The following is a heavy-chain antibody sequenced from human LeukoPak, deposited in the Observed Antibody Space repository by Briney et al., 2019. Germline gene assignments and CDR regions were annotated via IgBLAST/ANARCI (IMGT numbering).Heavy chain of an antibody. CDR1: GFTFSSYS. J-gene: IGHJ4*02. D-gene: IGHD5-12*01. Sequence: GGSLRLSCAASGFTFSSYSMNWVRQAPGKGLEWVSSISSSSSYIYYADSVKGRFTISRDNAKNSLYLQMNSLRAEDTAAYYCARTIRSIVATSNFDYWGQGTLVTVSS. CDR2: ISSSSSYI. CDR3: ARTIRSIVATSNFDY. V-gene: IGHV3-21*01.